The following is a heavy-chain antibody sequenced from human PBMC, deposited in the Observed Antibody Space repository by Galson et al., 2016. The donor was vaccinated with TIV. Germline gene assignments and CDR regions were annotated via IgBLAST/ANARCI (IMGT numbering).Heavy chain of an antibody. V-gene: IGHV4-30-4*01. J-gene: IGHJ6*02. CDR1: GAPIRDGDSF. CDR2: TYYSGRT. CDR3: ARKAGYYYYAMDV. Sequence: TLSLTCTVSGAPIRDGDSFWSWIRQSPGKGLEWIGYTYYSGRTFYNPSLKSRITISVDTSKNQFSVKLTSVTAADTAVYYCARKAGYYYYAMDVWGQGTTVTVSS.